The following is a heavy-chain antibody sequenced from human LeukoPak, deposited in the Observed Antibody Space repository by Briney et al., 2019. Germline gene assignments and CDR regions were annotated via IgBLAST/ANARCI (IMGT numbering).Heavy chain of an antibody. V-gene: IGHV4-61*02. J-gene: IGHJ6*03. CDR3: AGTTVSYYYYYMDV. CDR2: IYTSGST. D-gene: IGHD4-17*01. CDR1: VGSLSSGSYY. Sequence: SETLSLTCTVSVGSLSSGSYYWSWIRQPAGKGLEWIGRIYTSGSTNYNPSLKSRVTISVDTSKNQFSLKLSSVTAADTAVYYCAGTTVSYYYYYMDVWGKGTTVTVSS.